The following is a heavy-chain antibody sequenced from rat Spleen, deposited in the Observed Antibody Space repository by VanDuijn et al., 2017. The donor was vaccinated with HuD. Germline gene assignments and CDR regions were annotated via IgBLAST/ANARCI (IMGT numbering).Heavy chain of an antibody. D-gene: IGHD1-12*01. CDR3: ASQRTMID. Sequence: EVQLVESGGDLVQPGRSLRLSCAASGFTFSDYNMAWVRQAPKKGLEWVTAISYGDSSGHSGTYYRDSVKGRFTISRDNAKSTLYLQMNSLRSEDTAAYYCASQRTMIDWGQGVMVTVSS. CDR2: ISYGDSSGHSGT. CDR1: GFTFSDYN. V-gene: IGHV5-7*01. J-gene: IGHJ2*01.